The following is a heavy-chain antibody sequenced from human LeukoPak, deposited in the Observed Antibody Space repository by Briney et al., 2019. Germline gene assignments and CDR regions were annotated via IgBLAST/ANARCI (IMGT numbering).Heavy chain of an antibody. Sequence: SETLSLTCTVSGGSISSGGYYWSWIRQHPGKGLEWIGHIYYSGSTYYNPSLKSRVTISVDTSKNQFSLKLSSVTAADTAVYYCARGIDSYDILTGYYFDYWGQGTLVTVSS. CDR2: IYYSGST. CDR1: GGSISSGGYY. J-gene: IGHJ4*02. CDR3: ARGIDSYDILTGYYFDY. V-gene: IGHV4-31*03. D-gene: IGHD3-9*01.